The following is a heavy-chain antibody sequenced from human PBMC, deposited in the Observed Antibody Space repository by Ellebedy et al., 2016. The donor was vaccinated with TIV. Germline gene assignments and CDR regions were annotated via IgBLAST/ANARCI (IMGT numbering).Heavy chain of an antibody. V-gene: IGHV3-48*04. J-gene: IGHJ5*02. CDR2: ISSSSSTI. Sequence: GGSLRLSXAASGFTFSSYSMNWVRQAPGKGLEWVSYISSSSSTIYYADSVKGRFTISRDNAKDSLYLQMNSLRAEDTAVYYCARGGGSYGFDPWGQGTLVTVSS. CDR3: ARGGGSYGFDP. CDR1: GFTFSSYS. D-gene: IGHD1-26*01.